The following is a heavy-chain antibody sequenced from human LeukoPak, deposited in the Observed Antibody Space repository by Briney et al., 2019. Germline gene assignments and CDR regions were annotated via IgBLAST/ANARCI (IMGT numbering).Heavy chain of an antibody. J-gene: IGHJ4*02. V-gene: IGHV4-39*07. CDR3: AGDRGSQGNY. Sequence: SETLSLTCTVSGGSISSSSSYWGWIRQPPGKGLEWIGSIYYSGSTYYNPSLKSRVTISVDTSKNQFSLKLSSVTAADTAVYYCAGDRGSQGNYWGQGTLVTVSS. D-gene: IGHD1-26*01. CDR1: GGSISSSSSY. CDR2: IYYSGST.